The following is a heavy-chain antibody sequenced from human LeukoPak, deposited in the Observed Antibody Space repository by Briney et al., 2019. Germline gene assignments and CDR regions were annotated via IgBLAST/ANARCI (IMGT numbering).Heavy chain of an antibody. CDR1: GYTCNSYA. D-gene: IGHD3-22*01. Sequence: AASVKVSCKASGYTCNSYAFSWVRQAPGQGLEWMGWISGYNADTNYARKFQGRVTMTIDRSTAYLELRSLRPDDTAVYYCARALYYDSSGYYPGLDHWGQGTLVTVSS. CDR3: ARALYYDSSGYYPGLDH. J-gene: IGHJ4*02. V-gene: IGHV1-18*01. CDR2: ISGYNADT.